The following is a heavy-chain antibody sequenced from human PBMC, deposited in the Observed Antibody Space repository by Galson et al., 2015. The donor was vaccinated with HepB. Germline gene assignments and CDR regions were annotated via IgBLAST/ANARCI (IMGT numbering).Heavy chain of an antibody. V-gene: IGHV4-30-2*01. CDR3: ARPYCGGDCYSDDAFDI. CDR1: GGSISRGGYS. J-gene: IGHJ3*02. Sequence: SLTCSVSGGSISRGGYSWSWIRQPPGRGLEWIGYIYHSRTTYYNPSLKSRVTISIDRSKNQFFLRLSSVTAADTAVYYCARPYCGGDCYSDDAFDIWGQGTKVTVSS. CDR2: IYHSRTT. D-gene: IGHD2-21*02.